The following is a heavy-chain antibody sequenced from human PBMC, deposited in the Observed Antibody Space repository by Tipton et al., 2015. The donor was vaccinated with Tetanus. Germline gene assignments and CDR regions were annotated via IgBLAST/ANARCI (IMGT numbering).Heavy chain of an antibody. Sequence: SLRLSCAASGFTFSTNAMHWVRQAPGKGLEWVAAIWNDGSYKYYADSVKGRFTVSRDNSKNTLYLEMNSLRAEDTAVYYCTKDVGIVLFDYWGQGTLVTVSS. V-gene: IGHV3-33*06. D-gene: IGHD2-8*01. J-gene: IGHJ4*02. CDR1: GFTFSTNA. CDR3: TKDVGIVLFDY. CDR2: IWNDGSYK.